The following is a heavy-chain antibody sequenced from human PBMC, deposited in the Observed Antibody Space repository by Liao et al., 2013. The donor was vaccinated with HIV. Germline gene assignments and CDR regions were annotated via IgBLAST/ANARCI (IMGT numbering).Heavy chain of an antibody. CDR3: ARDRGDYGLWSGYSTHDAFEI. CDR2: IYYDGTT. V-gene: IGHV4-39*07. CDR1: GGSISGKTFH. Sequence: QLQLQESGPGLVKPSEALSLGCTVSGGSISGKTFHWGWIRQPPGKGLEWVGSIYYDGTTYHSPSLRGRLTISIDTPANELSLKLDSVTAADTAIYFCARDRGDYGLWSGYSTHDAFEIWGPREKSHRLL. J-gene: IGHJ3*02. D-gene: IGHD3-3*01.